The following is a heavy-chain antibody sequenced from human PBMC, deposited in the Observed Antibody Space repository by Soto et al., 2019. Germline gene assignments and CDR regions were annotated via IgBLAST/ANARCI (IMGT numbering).Heavy chain of an antibody. CDR1: GYTFTSYY. CDR2: INPSGGST. D-gene: IGHD5-12*01. V-gene: IGHV1-46*01. J-gene: IGHJ6*02. Sequence: ASVKVSCKASGYTFTSYYMHWVRQAPGQGLEWMGIINPSGGSTSYAQKFQGRVTMTRDTSTSTVYMELSSLRSEDTAVYYCARLGDGYNFGYYGMDVWGQGTTVTVSS. CDR3: ARLGDGYNFGYYGMDV.